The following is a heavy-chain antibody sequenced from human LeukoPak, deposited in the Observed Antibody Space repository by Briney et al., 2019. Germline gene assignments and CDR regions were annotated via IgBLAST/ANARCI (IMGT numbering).Heavy chain of an antibody. CDR1: GGTFSIYA. Sequence: ASVKVSCKASGGTFSIYAISWVRQAPGQGLEWMGGIIPIFGTANYAQKFQGRVTITADESTSTAYMELSSLRSEDTAVYYCARTYFDWYYYYGMDVWGQGTTVTVSS. J-gene: IGHJ6*02. CDR3: ARTYFDWYYYYGMDV. V-gene: IGHV1-69*13. D-gene: IGHD3-9*01. CDR2: IIPIFGTA.